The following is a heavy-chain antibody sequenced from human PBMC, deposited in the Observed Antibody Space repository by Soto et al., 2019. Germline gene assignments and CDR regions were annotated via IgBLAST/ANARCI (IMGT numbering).Heavy chain of an antibody. Sequence: PGGSLRLSCAASGFTFSSYGMHWVRQAPGKGLEWVAVISYDGSNKYYADSVKGRFTISRDNSKNTLYLQMNSLRAEDTAVYYCAKDRGAGYSSSWYYFDYWGQGTLVTVSS. D-gene: IGHD6-13*01. V-gene: IGHV3-30*18. CDR1: GFTFSSYG. J-gene: IGHJ4*02. CDR3: AKDRGAGYSSSWYYFDY. CDR2: ISYDGSNK.